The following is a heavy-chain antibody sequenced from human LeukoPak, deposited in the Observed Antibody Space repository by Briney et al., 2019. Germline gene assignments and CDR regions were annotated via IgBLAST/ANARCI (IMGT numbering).Heavy chain of an antibody. CDR2: INHSGST. V-gene: IGHV4-34*01. Sequence: SETLSLTCAVYGVSFSGYYWSWIRQPPGKGLEWIGEINHSGSTNYNPSLKSRVTISVDTSKNQFSLKLSSVTAADTAVYYCARSSGWYFDHYYGMDVWGQGTTVTVSS. J-gene: IGHJ6*02. CDR3: ARSSGWYFDHYYGMDV. CDR1: GVSFSGYY. D-gene: IGHD6-19*01.